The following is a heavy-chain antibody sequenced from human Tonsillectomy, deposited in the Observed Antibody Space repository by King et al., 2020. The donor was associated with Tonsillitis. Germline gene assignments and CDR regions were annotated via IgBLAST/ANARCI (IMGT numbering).Heavy chain of an antibody. J-gene: IGHJ4*02. CDR3: VRESSGAANDY. Sequence: VQLVESGGGLVQPGGSLRLSCAASGFTFSYHYMDWGRKPPGKGLEWVGRSRNKANNYATEYAASVKGRFTISRDESKNSLYLQMNSLKTEDTAVYYCVRESSGAANDYWGQGTLVTVSS. D-gene: IGHD6-19*01. V-gene: IGHV3-72*01. CDR1: GFTFSYHY. CDR2: SRNKANNYAT.